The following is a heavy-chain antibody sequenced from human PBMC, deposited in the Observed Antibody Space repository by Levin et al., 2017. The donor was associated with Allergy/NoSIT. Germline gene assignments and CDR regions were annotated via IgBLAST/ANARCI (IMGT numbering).Heavy chain of an antibody. CDR1: GFTFSTYN. D-gene: IGHD1-26*01. V-gene: IGHV3-33*01. CDR3: AREGSPIVGARAFDY. J-gene: IGHJ4*02. CDR2: IWYDGSNK. Sequence: LSLTCAASGFTFSTYNMHWVRQAPGKGLEWVAVIWYDGSNKYYADSVKGRFTISRDNSKNTLFLQMNSLRGEDTAVYYCAREGSPIVGARAFDYWGQGTLVTVSA.